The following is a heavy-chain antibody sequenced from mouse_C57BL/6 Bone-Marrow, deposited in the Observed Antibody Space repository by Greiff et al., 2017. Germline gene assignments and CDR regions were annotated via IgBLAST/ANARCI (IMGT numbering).Heavy chain of an antibody. V-gene: IGHV1-39*01. Sequence: EVQLQQSGPELVQPGASGKISCKASGYSFTDYNMNWVKQSNGKSLEWIGVINPNYGTTSYNQKFKGKDTLTVDQSSSTAYMQLNSLTSEDSAVYCCARVYDYDYAMDYWGQGTSVSVSS. D-gene: IGHD2-4*01. CDR3: ARVYDYDYAMDY. CDR1: GYSFTDYN. J-gene: IGHJ4*01. CDR2: INPNYGTT.